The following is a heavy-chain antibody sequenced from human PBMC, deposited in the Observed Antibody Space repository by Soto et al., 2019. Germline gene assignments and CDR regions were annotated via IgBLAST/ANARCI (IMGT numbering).Heavy chain of an antibody. Sequence: GESLKISCKGSGYSFTSYWIGWVGQMPGKGLEWMGIIYPGDSDTRYSPSFQGQVTISADKSISTAYLQWSSLKASDTAMYYCARHYEYSSSRGYYYYGMDVWGQGTTVTVSS. D-gene: IGHD6-6*01. J-gene: IGHJ6*02. CDR1: GYSFTSYW. V-gene: IGHV5-51*01. CDR2: IYPGDSDT. CDR3: ARHYEYSSSRGYYYYGMDV.